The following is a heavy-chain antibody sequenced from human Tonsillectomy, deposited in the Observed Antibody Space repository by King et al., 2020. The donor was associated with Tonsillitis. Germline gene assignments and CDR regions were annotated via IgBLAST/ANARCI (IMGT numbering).Heavy chain of an antibody. CDR3: ARAYRRLLPGDRGHRRFDP. Sequence: VQLQQWGAGLLKPSETLSLTCAVYGGSFSGYYWSWIRQPPGKGLEWIGEINHSGSTNYNPSLKSRVTISVDTSKNQFSLKLSSVTAADTAVYYCARAYRRLLPGDRGHRRFDPWGQGTLVTVSS. V-gene: IGHV4-34*01. D-gene: IGHD3-16*02. CDR1: GGSFSGYY. CDR2: INHSGST. J-gene: IGHJ5*02.